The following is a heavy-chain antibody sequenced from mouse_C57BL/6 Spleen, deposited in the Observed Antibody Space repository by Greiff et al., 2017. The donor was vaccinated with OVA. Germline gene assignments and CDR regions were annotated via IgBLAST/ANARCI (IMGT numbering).Heavy chain of an antibody. CDR3: ALYGSTYFDY. Sequence: VQLQQPGAELVKPGASVKLSCKASGYTFTSYWMHWVKQRPGPGLEWIGMIHPNSGSTNYNEKFKSKATLTVDKSSSTAYMQLSSLTSEDSAVYYCALYGSTYFDYWGQGTTLTVSS. CDR2: IHPNSGST. J-gene: IGHJ2*01. D-gene: IGHD1-1*01. CDR1: GYTFTSYW. V-gene: IGHV1-64*01.